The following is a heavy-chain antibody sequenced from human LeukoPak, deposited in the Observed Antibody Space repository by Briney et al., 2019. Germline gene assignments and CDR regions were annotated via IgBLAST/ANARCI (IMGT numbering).Heavy chain of an antibody. Sequence: PGGSLRLSCAASGFTVSTNYMSWVRQAPGRGLEWVSEIYSGGSTYYAASVKGRFTISRDNAKNSLYLQMNSLRAEDSAVYYCARDITMAYYMDVWGKGTTVTVSS. CDR3: ARDITMAYYMDV. J-gene: IGHJ6*03. CDR1: GFTVSTNY. CDR2: IYSGGST. D-gene: IGHD3-10*01. V-gene: IGHV3-53*01.